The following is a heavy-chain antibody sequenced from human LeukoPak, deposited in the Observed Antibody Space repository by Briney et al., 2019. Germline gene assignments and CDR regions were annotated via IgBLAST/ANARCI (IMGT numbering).Heavy chain of an antibody. CDR2: IRYDGSNK. J-gene: IGHJ4*02. CDR3: AKDEGPICLYGDCPFDY. V-gene: IGHV3-30*02. CDR1: GFTFSSYG. D-gene: IGHD4-17*01. Sequence: PGGSLRLSCAASGFTFSSYGMHWVRQAPGKGLEWVAFIRYDGSNKYYADSVKGRFTISRDNSKNTLYLQMNSLRAEDTAVYYCAKDEGPICLYGDCPFDYWGQGNLVTVSS.